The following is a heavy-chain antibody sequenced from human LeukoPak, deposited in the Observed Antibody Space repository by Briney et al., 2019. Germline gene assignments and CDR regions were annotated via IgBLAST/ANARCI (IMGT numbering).Heavy chain of an antibody. CDR3: ARGATISETGYFDF. CDR2: IDHRGDT. Sequence: KPSETLSLTCAVYGGSFSRYYWSWIRQSPGKGLEWIAEIDHRGDTNYNPSVKSRVTISVDTSKNQFSLKMRSLSAADTALYYCARGATISETGYFDFWGQGTLVTVSP. V-gene: IGHV4-34*01. D-gene: IGHD5-24*01. J-gene: IGHJ4*03. CDR1: GGSFSRYY.